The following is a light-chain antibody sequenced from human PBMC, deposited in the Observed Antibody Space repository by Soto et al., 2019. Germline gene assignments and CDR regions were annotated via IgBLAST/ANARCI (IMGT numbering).Light chain of an antibody. J-gene: IGKJ5*01. CDR1: QSVSSY. V-gene: IGKV3-20*01. CDR3: QLYGISPH. Sequence: DIVLTQSPAPLSLSPGERATLSCRASQSVSSYVAWYHQTPGQAPRILIYGASPRATGIPARFSGSGSGKVSTLTIDRLEPEDFAVYYCQLYGISPHFGQGTRLEIK. CDR2: GAS.